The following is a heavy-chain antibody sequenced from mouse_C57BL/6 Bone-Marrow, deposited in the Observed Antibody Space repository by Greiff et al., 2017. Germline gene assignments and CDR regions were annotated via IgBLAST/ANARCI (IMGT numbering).Heavy chain of an antibody. CDR1: GYSITSGYS. CDR3: ARGGAY. Sequence: EVKLQESGPGLVKPSQSLSLTCSVTGYSITSGYSWNWIRQFPGNKLEWLGYISYNGSNNYNPSLKNRISITRDTSKNQCFLKLNSVTTEDTATYYCARGGAYWGQGTLVTVSA. J-gene: IGHJ3*01. CDR2: ISYNGSN. V-gene: IGHV3-6*01.